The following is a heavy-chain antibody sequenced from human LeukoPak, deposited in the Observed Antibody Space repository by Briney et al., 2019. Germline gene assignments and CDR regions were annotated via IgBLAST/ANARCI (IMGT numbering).Heavy chain of an antibody. Sequence: GGSLRLSCAASGFSFINAWMSWVRQAPGKGLEWVGCIKSKTDGGTTDYAAPVKGRFTISRDDSKNTLYLQMNSLKTEDTAVYYCTTVDPNSSSWCGYGTFDYWGQGTLVTVSS. CDR1: GFSFINAW. V-gene: IGHV3-15*01. CDR2: IKSKTDGGTT. CDR3: TTVDPNSSSWCGYGTFDY. D-gene: IGHD6-13*01. J-gene: IGHJ4*02.